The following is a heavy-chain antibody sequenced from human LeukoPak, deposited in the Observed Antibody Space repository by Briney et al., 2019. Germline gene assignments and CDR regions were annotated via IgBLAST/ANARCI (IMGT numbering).Heavy chain of an antibody. CDR2: INPSGSGT. Sequence: ASVKVSCKASGYTFTGYYMHWVRQAPGQGLEWMGIINPSGSGTTYAQKFQGRVTMTRDTSTSTVYMELSSLRSEDTAVYYCRVGRNFDYWGQGTLVTVSS. CDR3: RVGRNFDY. J-gene: IGHJ4*02. V-gene: IGHV1-46*01. CDR1: GYTFTGYY.